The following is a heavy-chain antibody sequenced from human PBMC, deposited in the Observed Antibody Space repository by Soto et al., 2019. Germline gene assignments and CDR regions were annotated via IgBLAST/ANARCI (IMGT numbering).Heavy chain of an antibody. CDR3: EGAIVCCGDNGFDL. J-gene: IGHJ5*02. CDR2: SSAHNGNT. CDR1: GYPFTIYG. Sequence: QVQLAQSGAEVKKPVASVKVSFKASGYPFTIYGITWVRQAPGQGLEWMGWSSAHNGNTNYAQKYQCRVTMTTGTSTTTDYVELGSLRSDDAAVFYCEGAIVCCGDNGFDLWGQGNLGPVSP. V-gene: IGHV1-18*01. D-gene: IGHD3-10*02.